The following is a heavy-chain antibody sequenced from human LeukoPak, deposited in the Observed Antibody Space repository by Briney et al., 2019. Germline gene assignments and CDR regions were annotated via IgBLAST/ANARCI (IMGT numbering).Heavy chain of an antibody. V-gene: IGHV3-30*04. CDR3: ARGGRRDGTVSTYYFYAMDV. D-gene: IGHD3-10*01. CDR1: GFSFSDNV. CDR2: LSYDGVNA. Sequence: GGSLRLSCVVSGFSFSDNVFHWVRQAPGKGLEWVTYLSYDGVNAFYADSVKGRFTISRDTAGGTVSLQMDNLRVEDTAVYYCARGGRRDGTVSTYYFYAMDVWGQGTAVTVSS. J-gene: IGHJ6*02.